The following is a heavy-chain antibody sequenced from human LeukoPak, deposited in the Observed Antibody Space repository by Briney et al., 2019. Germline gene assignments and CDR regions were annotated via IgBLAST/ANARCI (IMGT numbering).Heavy chain of an antibody. CDR1: GFTFSSYA. J-gene: IGHJ3*02. D-gene: IGHD5-18*01. V-gene: IGHV3-30-3*01. CDR2: ISYDGSNK. CDR3: ARDKSADTAMVMGAFDI. Sequence: GGSLRLSCAASGFTFSSYAMHWVRQAPGKGLEWVAVISYDGSNKYYADSVKGRFTTSRDNSKNTLYLQMNSLRAEDTAVYYCARDKSADTAMVMGAFDIWGQGTMVTVSS.